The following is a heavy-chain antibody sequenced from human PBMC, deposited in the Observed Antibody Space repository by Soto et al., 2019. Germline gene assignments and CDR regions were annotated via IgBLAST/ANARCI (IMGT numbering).Heavy chain of an antibody. D-gene: IGHD1-7*01. CDR3: AKDRRAGGNYGFYSDF. J-gene: IGHJ4*02. V-gene: IGHV3-23*01. CDR2: SSATGAGT. Sequence: GGSLRLSCAAPGFTFSSYGMTWVRQAPGKGLEWVSFSSATGAGTYYADSVKGRFTISRDNSKNTLYLQMTSLRADDTAVYYCAKDRRAGGNYGFYSDFWGQGALVTVSS. CDR1: GFTFSSYG.